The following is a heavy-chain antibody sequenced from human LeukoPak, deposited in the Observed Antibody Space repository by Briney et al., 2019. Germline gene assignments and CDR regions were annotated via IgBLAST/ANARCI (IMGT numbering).Heavy chain of an antibody. CDR3: ARECITMVRGVIIDNWFDP. J-gene: IGHJ5*02. V-gene: IGHV1-69*13. Sequence: GASVKVSCKASGGTFSSYAISWVRQAPGQGLEWMGGIIPIFGTANYAQKFQGRVTITADESTSTAYMELSSLRSKDTAVYYCARECITMVRGVIIDNWFDPWGQGTLVTVSS. CDR1: GGTFSSYA. D-gene: IGHD3-10*01. CDR2: IIPIFGTA.